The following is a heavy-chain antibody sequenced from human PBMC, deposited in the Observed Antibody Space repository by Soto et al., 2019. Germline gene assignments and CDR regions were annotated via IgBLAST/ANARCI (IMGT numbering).Heavy chain of an antibody. V-gene: IGHV4-31*03. D-gene: IGHD6-13*01. CDR2: IYYSGST. CDR3: ARDGVSLVLGY. Sequence: SETLSLTCTFSGCSISSGGYYWSWIRQHPGKGLEWIGYIYYSGSTYYNPSLKSRVTISVDTSKNQFSLKLSSVAAADTAVYYCARDGVSLVLGYWGQGTLVTVSS. J-gene: IGHJ4*02. CDR1: GCSISSGGYY.